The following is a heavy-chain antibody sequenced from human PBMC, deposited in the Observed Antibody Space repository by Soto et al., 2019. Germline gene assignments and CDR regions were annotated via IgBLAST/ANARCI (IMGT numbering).Heavy chain of an antibody. J-gene: IGHJ5*01. Sequence: HVQLLESGPGLVRPSQTLSLTCTVSGDSISSGGYYWTWIRQHPGEGLQWIAYIYASGSTYYNPSLRRRVSISAATSQNQFVLRFNSVTAADTALYFCARGSTYGDVGTKVWFDDWGDGVLVTVSS. CDR3: ARGSTYGDVGTKVWFDD. CDR2: IYASGST. D-gene: IGHD2-8*01. CDR1: GDSISSGGYY. V-gene: IGHV4-31*03.